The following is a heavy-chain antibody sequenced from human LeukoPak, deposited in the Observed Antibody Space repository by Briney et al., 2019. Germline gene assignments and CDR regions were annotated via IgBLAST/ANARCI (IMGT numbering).Heavy chain of an antibody. CDR1: GGSFSGYY. Sequence: ETLSLTCAVYGGSFSGYYWSWIRQPPGKGLEWIGEINHSGSTNYNPSLKSRVTISVDTSKNQFSLKLSSVTAADTAVYYCARRRVITDGRWFDPWGQGTLVTVSS. CDR3: ARRRVITDGRWFDP. V-gene: IGHV4-34*01. D-gene: IGHD3-22*01. CDR2: INHSGST. J-gene: IGHJ5*02.